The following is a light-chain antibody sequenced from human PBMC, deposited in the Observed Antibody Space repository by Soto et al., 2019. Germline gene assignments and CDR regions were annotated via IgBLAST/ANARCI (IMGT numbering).Light chain of an antibody. J-gene: IGKJ2*01. CDR2: ATS. V-gene: IGKV1-39*01. CDR3: QQSYSTPPYT. Sequence: DIQMTQSPSSLSASVGDRVTITCRASQSISNYLNWYQQKPGQAPKLLIYATSNLQRGVPSRFSGSGSGTDFTHTISSLQPEDFATYNCQQSYSTPPYTFGQGTNLEIK. CDR1: QSISNY.